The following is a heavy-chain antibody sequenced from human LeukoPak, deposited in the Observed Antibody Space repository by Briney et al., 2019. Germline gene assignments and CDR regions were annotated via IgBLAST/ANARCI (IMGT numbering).Heavy chain of an antibody. D-gene: IGHD2-15*01. V-gene: IGHV3-21*01. CDR2: ISSSSSYI. Sequence: GGSLRLSCAASGFTFSSYSMTWVRQAPGKGLEWVSSISSSSSYIYYADSVKGRFTISRDNAKNSLYLQMNSLRAEDTAVYYCARDLKGSHIDYWGQGTLVTVSS. CDR1: GFTFSSYS. CDR3: ARDLKGSHIDY. J-gene: IGHJ4*02.